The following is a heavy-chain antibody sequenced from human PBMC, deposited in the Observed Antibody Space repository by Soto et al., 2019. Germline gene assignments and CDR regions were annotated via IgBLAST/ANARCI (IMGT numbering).Heavy chain of an antibody. CDR3: ARREYSSSGIDY. Sequence: SETLSLTCTVSGGSISSSSYYWGWIRQPPGKGLEWIGSIYYGGSTYYNPSLKSRVTISVDTSKNHFSLKLSSVTAADTAVYYCARREYSSSGIDYWGQGTLVTVSS. D-gene: IGHD6-6*01. V-gene: IGHV4-39*02. CDR2: IYYGGST. J-gene: IGHJ4*02. CDR1: GGSISSSSYY.